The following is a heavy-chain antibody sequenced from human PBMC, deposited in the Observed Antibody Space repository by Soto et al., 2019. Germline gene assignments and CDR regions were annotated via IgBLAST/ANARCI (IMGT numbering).Heavy chain of an antibody. J-gene: IGHJ4*02. CDR3: GKRKNKVGAQFDS. Sequence: PGESLKISCKDFGDTFTTFWIAWVREMPGQGLEWIGTIFPGDSNTKYNPSLDGQVAISVDKSVSTAYLQWSSLKASDTALYYCGKRKNKVGAQFDSWGQGTPVTVSS. D-gene: IGHD1-26*01. CDR1: GDTFTTFW. V-gene: IGHV5-51*01. CDR2: IFPGDSNT.